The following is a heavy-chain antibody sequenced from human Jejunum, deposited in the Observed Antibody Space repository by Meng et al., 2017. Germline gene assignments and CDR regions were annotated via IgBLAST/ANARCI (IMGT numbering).Heavy chain of an antibody. CDR2: IDHRGSP. CDR3: AKHGGYYQHY. D-gene: IGHD3-22*01. J-gene: IGHJ4*02. CDR1: RTSVTANTF. Sequence: LLLPESGPCLVQPSATLSLTCTVSRTSVTANTFWSWVRHSPEKGLEWIGQIDHRGSPYYNPSLKSRVTMSVDKSKSQVSLQLTSVTAADTAVYYCAKHGGYYQHYWGQGTLVTVSS. V-gene: IGHV4-4*02.